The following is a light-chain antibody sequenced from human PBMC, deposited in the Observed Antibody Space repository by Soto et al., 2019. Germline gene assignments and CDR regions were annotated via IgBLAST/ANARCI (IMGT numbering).Light chain of an antibody. CDR3: QQYNSYSRT. CDR1: QSISSW. J-gene: IGKJ1*01. CDR2: DAS. Sequence: DIQMTQSPSTLSASVGDRVTITCWASQSISSWLAWYQQKPGKAPKLLIFDASSLERGVPSRFSGSGSGTEFTLTISSLQPDDFATYYCQQYNSYSRTFGQGTKVEIK. V-gene: IGKV1-5*01.